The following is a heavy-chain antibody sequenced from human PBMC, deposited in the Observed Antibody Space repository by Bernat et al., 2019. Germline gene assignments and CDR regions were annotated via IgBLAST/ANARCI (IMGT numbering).Heavy chain of an antibody. CDR1: GFTFSSHW. J-gene: IGHJ4*01. CDR3: ARLGYHLAEY. CDR2: LNQDGSDT. D-gene: IGHD3-16*02. Sequence: EVQLVESGGGLVQPGGSLILSCAASGFTFSSHWMGWVRQAPGEGLEWVANLNQDGSDTYYVDSLKGRFTISRDNTKNSLYLQMNSLRTEDTAVYFCARLGYHLAEYWGQGTLVTVSA. V-gene: IGHV3-7*03.